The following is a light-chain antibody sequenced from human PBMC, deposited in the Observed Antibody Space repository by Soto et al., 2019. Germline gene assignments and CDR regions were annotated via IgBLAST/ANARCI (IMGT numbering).Light chain of an antibody. V-gene: IGKV2-28*01. CDR3: MQALQTPTT. Sequence: DTVMTQSPLSLPVTHLDEASISFRSSQILLHSNGYNYLDWYLQKPGQSPQLLIYLGSNRASGVPDRFSGSGSGTDFTLKISRVEAEDVGVYYCMQALQTPTTFGQGTRLEIK. J-gene: IGKJ5*01. CDR2: LGS. CDR1: QILLHSNGYNY.